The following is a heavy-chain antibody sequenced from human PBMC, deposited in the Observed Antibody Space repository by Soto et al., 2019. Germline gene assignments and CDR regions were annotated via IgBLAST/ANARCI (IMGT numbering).Heavy chain of an antibody. J-gene: IGHJ6*03. D-gene: IGHD2-2*01. Sequence: QVQLVESGGGVVQPGRPLSLSWAPSGFTLSSYVCHWVPQPPGKGLEWVTLISYDGSEKYYADSVRGRFTISRDNSKNTLYLQMSSLRAEDTAVYYCAKAGEEQLLDYYYYMDVWGKGTTVTVSS. V-gene: IGHV3-30*18. CDR3: AKAGEEQLLDYYYYMDV. CDR2: ISYDGSEK. CDR1: GFTLSSYV.